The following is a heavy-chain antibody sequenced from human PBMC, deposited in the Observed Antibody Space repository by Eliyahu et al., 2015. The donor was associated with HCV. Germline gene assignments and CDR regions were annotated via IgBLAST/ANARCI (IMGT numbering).Heavy chain of an antibody. CDR1: GYXFSTYE. CDR3: ARNSSGWFNDNFYYGLEV. Sequence: QVQLVQSGPEVKKPGASVKVSCKASGYXFSTYEINWVRQATGQGLEWMGWMNPRSAATGYAQKFQGRVTMTSDPSISTAYMELSGLESDDSAVYYCARNSSGWFNDNFYYGLEVWGQGTTVTVSS. J-gene: IGHJ6*02. CDR2: MNPRSAAT. D-gene: IGHD6-19*01. V-gene: IGHV1-8*01.